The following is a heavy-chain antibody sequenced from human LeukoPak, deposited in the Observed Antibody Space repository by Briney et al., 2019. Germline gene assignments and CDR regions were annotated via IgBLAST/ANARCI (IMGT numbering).Heavy chain of an antibody. J-gene: IGHJ6*04. Sequence: SVKVSCKASGGTFSSYAISWVRQAPGQGLEWMGGIIPIFGTANYAQKFQGRVTITADKSTSTAYMELSSLRSEDTAVYYCARGVLWCGESQPAGGSPPVDVWGKGTTVTVSS. D-gene: IGHD3-10*01. V-gene: IGHV1-69*06. CDR1: GGTFSSYA. CDR3: ARGVLWCGESQPAGGSPPVDV. CDR2: IIPIFGTA.